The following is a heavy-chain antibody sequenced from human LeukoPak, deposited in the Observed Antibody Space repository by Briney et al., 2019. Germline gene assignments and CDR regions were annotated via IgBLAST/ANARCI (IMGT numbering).Heavy chain of an antibody. D-gene: IGHD3-10*01. V-gene: IGHV3-21*01. Sequence: GGSLRLSCAASGFTFSSYSMNWVRQAPWKGLEWVSSISSSSSYIYYADSVKGRFTISRDNAKNSLYLQMNSLRAEDTAVYYCARGQGFGELLGPSFDYWGQGTLVTVSS. CDR1: GFTFSSYS. CDR3: ARGQGFGELLGPSFDY. CDR2: ISSSSSYI. J-gene: IGHJ4*02.